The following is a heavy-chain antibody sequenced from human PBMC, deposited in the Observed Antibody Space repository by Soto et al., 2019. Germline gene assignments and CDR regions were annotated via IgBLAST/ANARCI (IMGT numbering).Heavy chain of an antibody. D-gene: IGHD3-22*01. Sequence: SETLSLTCTVSGGSISSSSYYWGWIRQPPGKGLEWIGSIYYSGSTYYNPSLKSRVTISVDTSKNQFSLKLSSVTAADTAVYYCARAHTYYYDSSGQFDYWGQGTLVTVSS. CDR3: ARAHTYYYDSSGQFDY. CDR1: GGSISSSSYY. CDR2: IYYSGST. J-gene: IGHJ4*02. V-gene: IGHV4-39*01.